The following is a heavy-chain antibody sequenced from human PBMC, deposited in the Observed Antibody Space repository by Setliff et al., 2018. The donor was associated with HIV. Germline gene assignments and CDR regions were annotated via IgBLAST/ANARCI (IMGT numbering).Heavy chain of an antibody. Sequence: SETLSLTCTVSGGSISGTSYYWGWIRQPPGTGLEWIGSISSSGNTYYNPSLKSRVTTSVDTSKNQFSLNVSSVTAADTAVYYCARGWGHDGFDFGGQGTMVTVSS. V-gene: IGHV4-39*01. CDR2: ISSSGNT. CDR3: ARGWGHDGFDF. J-gene: IGHJ3*01. D-gene: IGHD6-19*01. CDR1: GGSISGTSYY.